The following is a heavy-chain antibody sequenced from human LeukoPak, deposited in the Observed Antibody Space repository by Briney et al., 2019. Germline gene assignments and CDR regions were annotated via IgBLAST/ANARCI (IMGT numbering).Heavy chain of an antibody. Sequence: GESLRLSCTASGFTFSNFWMGWVRQAPGKGLEWVANIKQDETEKFYLGSVKGRFTISRDNAKNSLYLQMNSLRADDTAVYYCVRDLGGRSGHWGPGALVTVSS. J-gene: IGHJ4*02. CDR3: VRDLGGRSGH. CDR2: IKQDETEK. D-gene: IGHD1-26*01. CDR1: GFTFSNFW. V-gene: IGHV3-7*01.